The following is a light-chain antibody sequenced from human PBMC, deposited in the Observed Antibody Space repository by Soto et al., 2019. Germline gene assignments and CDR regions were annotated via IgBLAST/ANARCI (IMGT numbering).Light chain of an antibody. CDR2: EVS. CDR3: SSYTSSSTPVV. J-gene: IGLJ2*01. CDR1: SSDFGGYNY. V-gene: IGLV2-14*01. Sequence: QSVLTQPASVSGSPGQSITISCPGTSSDFGGYNYVSWYQQHPGKAPKLMIYEVSNRPSGVSNRFSGSKSGNTASLTISGLQAEDDADYYCSSYTSSSTPVVFGGGTKVTVL.